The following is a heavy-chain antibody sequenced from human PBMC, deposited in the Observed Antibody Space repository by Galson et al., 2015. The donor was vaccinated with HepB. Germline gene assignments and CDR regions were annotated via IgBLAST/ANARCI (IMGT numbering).Heavy chain of an antibody. Sequence: SVKVSCKVSGYTLTELSMHWVRQAPGKGLEWMGGFDPEDGETIYAQKFQGRVTMTEDTSTDTAYMELSSLRSEDTAVYYCATELTARYAFDIWGQGTMVTVSS. V-gene: IGHV1-24*01. CDR3: ATELTARYAFDI. J-gene: IGHJ3*02. D-gene: IGHD2-21*02. CDR1: GYTLTELS. CDR2: FDPEDGET.